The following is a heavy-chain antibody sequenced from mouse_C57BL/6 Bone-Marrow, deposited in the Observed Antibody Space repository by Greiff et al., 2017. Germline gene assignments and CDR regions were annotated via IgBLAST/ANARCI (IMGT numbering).Heavy chain of an antibody. J-gene: IGHJ1*03. CDR3: ARRDGYFDV. D-gene: IGHD3-3*01. CDR1: GFTFSDYG. V-gene: IGHV5-15*01. CDR2: ISNLAYSI. Sequence: EVMLVESGGGLVQPGGSLKLSCAASGFTFSDYGLAWVRQAPRKGPEWVAFISNLAYSIYYADTVTGRFTISRENAKNTLYLERSSLRSEDTAMYYCARRDGYFDVWGTGTTVTVSS.